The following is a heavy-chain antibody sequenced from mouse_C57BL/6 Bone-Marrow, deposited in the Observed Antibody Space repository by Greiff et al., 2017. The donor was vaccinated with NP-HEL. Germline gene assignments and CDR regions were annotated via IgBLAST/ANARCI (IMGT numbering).Heavy chain of an antibody. CDR2: IYPNSGST. Sequence: VKLQQSGAELVKPGASVKLSCKASGYTFTSYWMHWVKQRPGQGLEWIGMIYPNSGSTNYNEKFKSKATLTVDKSSSTAYMQLSSLTSEDSAVYYCARDTTVVAPSFDYWGQGTTLTVSS. CDR3: ARDTTVVAPSFDY. J-gene: IGHJ2*01. D-gene: IGHD1-1*01. V-gene: IGHV1-64*01. CDR1: GYTFTSYW.